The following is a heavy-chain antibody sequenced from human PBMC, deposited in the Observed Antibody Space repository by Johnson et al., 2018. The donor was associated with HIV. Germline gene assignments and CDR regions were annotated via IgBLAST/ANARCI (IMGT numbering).Heavy chain of an antibody. CDR3: ARGGLGCQNIQDPFDI. Sequence: VQLVESGGGLAQPGGSLRLSCVGSGLTFSSYAMSWVRQAPGKGLEWVSAISASGGSTYYADSVKGRFTISRDNAKNSLYLQMNSLGADDTALYYCARGGLGCQNIQDPFDIWGQGTMVTVSS. V-gene: IGHV3-23*04. CDR2: ISASGGST. CDR1: GLTFSSYA. J-gene: IGHJ3*02. D-gene: IGHD1/OR15-1a*01.